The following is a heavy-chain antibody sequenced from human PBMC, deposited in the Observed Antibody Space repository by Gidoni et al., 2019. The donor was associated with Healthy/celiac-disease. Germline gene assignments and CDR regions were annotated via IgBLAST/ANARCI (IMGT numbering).Heavy chain of an antibody. V-gene: IGHV3-23*01. J-gene: IGHJ6*02. Sequence: EVQLLESGGGLVQPGGSLRLSCAASGFTVSSYAMSWVRQAPGKGLEWVSAISGSGGSTYYADSVKGRFTISIDNSKNTLYLQMNSLRAEDTAVYYCAKGYTNYYYGMDVWGQGTTVTVSS. CDR2: ISGSGGST. CDR3: AKGYTNYYYGMDV. CDR1: GFTVSSYA. D-gene: IGHD3-16*02.